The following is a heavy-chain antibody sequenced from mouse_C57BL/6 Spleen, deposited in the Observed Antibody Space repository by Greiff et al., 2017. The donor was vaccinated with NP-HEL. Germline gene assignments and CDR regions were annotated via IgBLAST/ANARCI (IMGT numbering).Heavy chain of an antibody. Sequence: QVQLQQPGTELVKPGASVKLSCKASGYTFTSYWMHWVKQRPGQGLEWIGNINPSNGGTNYNEKFKSKATLTVDKSSSTAYMQLSSLTSEDSAVYYCAREGGYYYGSSQYAMDYWGKGTSVTVSS. V-gene: IGHV1-53*01. CDR2: INPSNGGT. CDR3: AREGGYYYGSSQYAMDY. CDR1: GYTFTSYW. D-gene: IGHD1-1*01. J-gene: IGHJ4*01.